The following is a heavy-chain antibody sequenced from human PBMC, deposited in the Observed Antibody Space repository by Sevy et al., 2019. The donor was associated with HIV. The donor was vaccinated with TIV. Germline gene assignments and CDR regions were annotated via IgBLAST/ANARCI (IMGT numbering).Heavy chain of an antibody. CDR1: GFTFKYHD. CDR3: AKDGGHIDIDY. J-gene: IGHJ4*02. V-gene: IGHV3-30*18. D-gene: IGHD2-15*01. Sequence: GGSLRLSCAASGFTFKYHDMHWVRQAPGKGLEWLSLISIEGSNKYYADSVKGRFTISRDNAKNTVSVQMNSLRPEDTATYYCAKDGGHIDIDYWGQGILVTVSS. CDR2: ISIEGSNK.